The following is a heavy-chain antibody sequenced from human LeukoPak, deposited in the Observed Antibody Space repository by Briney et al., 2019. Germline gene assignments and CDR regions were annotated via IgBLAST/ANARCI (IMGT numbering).Heavy chain of an antibody. CDR3: ARAKYRRGAFDI. CDR1: GFTVSSNY. J-gene: IGHJ3*02. V-gene: IGHV3-21*01. CDR2: ISSSSSYI. D-gene: IGHD2-2*01. Sequence: GGSLRLSCAASGFTVSSNYMNWVRQAPGKGLEWVSSISSSSSYIYYADSVKGRFTISRDNAKNSLYLQMNSLRAEDTAVYYCARAKYRRGAFDIWGQGTMVTVSS.